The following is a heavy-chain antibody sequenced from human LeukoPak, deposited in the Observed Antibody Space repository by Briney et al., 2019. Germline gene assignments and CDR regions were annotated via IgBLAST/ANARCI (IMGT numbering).Heavy chain of an antibody. Sequence: GGSLRLSCAASGVTFSSYSMNWGRQAPGKGLEWGSSISSSSSYIYYADSVKGRFTISRDNAKNSLYLQMNSLRAEDTAVYYCARDRRVSAVAGTDYWGQGTLVTVSS. CDR1: GVTFSSYS. CDR2: ISSSSSYI. V-gene: IGHV3-21*01. J-gene: IGHJ4*02. D-gene: IGHD6-19*01. CDR3: ARDRRVSAVAGTDY.